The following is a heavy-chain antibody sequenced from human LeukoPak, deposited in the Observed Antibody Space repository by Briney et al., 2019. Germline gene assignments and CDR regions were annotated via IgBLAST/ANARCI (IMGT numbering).Heavy chain of an antibody. D-gene: IGHD3-10*01. J-gene: IGHJ3*02. Sequence: ASVKVSCKASGYTFTSYGISWVRQAPGQGLELMGWISAYNGNTNYAQKLQGRVTMTTDTSTSTAYMELRSLRSDDTAVYYCAIAAYYYGPGSYRQDAFDIWGQGTMVTVSS. CDR3: AIAAYYYGPGSYRQDAFDI. CDR1: GYTFTSYG. CDR2: ISAYNGNT. V-gene: IGHV1-18*01.